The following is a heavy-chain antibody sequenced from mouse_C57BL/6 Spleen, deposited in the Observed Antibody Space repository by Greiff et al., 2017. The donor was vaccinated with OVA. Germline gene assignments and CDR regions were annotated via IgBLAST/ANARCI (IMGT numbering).Heavy chain of an antibody. V-gene: IGHV14-2*01. Sequence: VQLKQSGAELVKPGASVKLSCTASGFNIKGYYMHWVKQRTEQGLEWIGRIDPEDGETKYAPKFQGKATITTDTSSNTDYLQLSSLTSEDTAVYYCARWANWDYFDYWGQGTTLTVSS. CDR2: IDPEDGET. J-gene: IGHJ2*01. CDR3: ARWANWDYFDY. D-gene: IGHD4-1*01. CDR1: GFNIKGYY.